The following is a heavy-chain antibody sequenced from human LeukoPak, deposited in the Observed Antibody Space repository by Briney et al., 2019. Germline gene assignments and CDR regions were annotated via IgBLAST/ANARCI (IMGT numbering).Heavy chain of an antibody. V-gene: IGHV1-18*01. D-gene: IGHD3-10*01. CDR2: ISAYNGNT. Sequence: ASVKVSCKASGYTFTSYGISWVRQAPGQGLEWMGWISAYNGNTNYAQKLQGRVTMTTDTSTSTAYMELRSLRSDDTAVYYCARDYYGSGSYYNGSPFDYWGQGTLVTVSS. CDR1: GYTFTSYG. J-gene: IGHJ4*02. CDR3: ARDYYGSGSYYNGSPFDY.